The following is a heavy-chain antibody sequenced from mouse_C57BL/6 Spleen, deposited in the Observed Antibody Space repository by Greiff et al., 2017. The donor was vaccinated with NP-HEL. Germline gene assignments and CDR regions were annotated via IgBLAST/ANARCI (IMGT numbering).Heavy chain of an antibody. Sequence: EVQLQQSGPELVKPGASVKISCKASGYTFTDYYMNWVKQSHGKSLEWIGDINPNNGGTSYNQKFKGKATLTVDKSSSTAYMELRSLTSEDSAVYYCASDYLGWGQGTLVTVSA. D-gene: IGHD2-4*01. CDR3: ASDYLG. CDR1: GYTFTDYY. J-gene: IGHJ3*02. CDR2: INPNNGGT. V-gene: IGHV1-26*01.